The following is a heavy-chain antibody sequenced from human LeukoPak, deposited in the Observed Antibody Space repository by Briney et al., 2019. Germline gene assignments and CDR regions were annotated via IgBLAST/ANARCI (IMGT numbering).Heavy chain of an antibody. CDR3: ARGRPSRWLQLLSRIEHLDY. V-gene: IGHV1-8*01. D-gene: IGHD5-12*01. CDR1: GYTFTSYD. J-gene: IGHJ4*02. Sequence: ASVKVSCKASGYTFTSYDINWVRQATGQGLEWMGWMNPNSGNTGYAQKFQGRVTMTRNTSISTAYMELGSLRSEDTAVYYCARGRPSRWLQLLSRIEHLDYWGQGTLVTVSS. CDR2: MNPNSGNT.